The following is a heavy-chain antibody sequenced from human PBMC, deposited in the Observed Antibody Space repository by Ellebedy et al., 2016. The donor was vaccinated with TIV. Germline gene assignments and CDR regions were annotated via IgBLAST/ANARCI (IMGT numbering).Heavy chain of an antibody. CDR2: ISYDGSNK. CDR1: GFTFSSYG. D-gene: IGHD3-9*01. Sequence: PGGSLRLSCAASGFTFSSYGMHWVRQAPGKGLEWVAVISYDGSNKYYADSVKGRFTISRDNSKNTLYLQMNSLRAEDTAVYYCARDHAGSYYDILTGLKDYWGQGTLVTVSS. J-gene: IGHJ4*02. CDR3: ARDHAGSYYDILTGLKDY. V-gene: IGHV3-30*03.